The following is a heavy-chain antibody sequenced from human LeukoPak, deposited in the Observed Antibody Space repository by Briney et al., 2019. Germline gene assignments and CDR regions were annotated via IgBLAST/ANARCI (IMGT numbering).Heavy chain of an antibody. Sequence: GGSLRLSCAASGFTFSSYGMHWVRQAPGKGLEWVAFTRYDGSNKYYADSVKGRFTISRDNSKNTLYLQMNSLRAEDTAVYYCANPYDFWSGFSAPHIWGQGTMVTVSS. CDR1: GFTFSSYG. D-gene: IGHD3-3*01. V-gene: IGHV3-30*02. J-gene: IGHJ3*02. CDR3: ANPYDFWSGFSAPHI. CDR2: TRYDGSNK.